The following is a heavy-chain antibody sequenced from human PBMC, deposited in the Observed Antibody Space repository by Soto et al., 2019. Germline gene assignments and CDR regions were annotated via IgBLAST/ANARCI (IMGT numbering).Heavy chain of an antibody. V-gene: IGHV1-24*01. Sequence: GASVKVSCKVSGYTLTELSMHWVRQAPGKGLEWMGGFDPEDGETIYAQKFQGRVTMTEDTSTDTAYMELSSLRSEDTAVYYCATSNAYQAARPFYFDYWGQGTLVTVSS. CDR3: ATSNAYQAARPFYFDY. D-gene: IGHD6-6*01. CDR1: GYTLTELS. J-gene: IGHJ4*02. CDR2: FDPEDGET.